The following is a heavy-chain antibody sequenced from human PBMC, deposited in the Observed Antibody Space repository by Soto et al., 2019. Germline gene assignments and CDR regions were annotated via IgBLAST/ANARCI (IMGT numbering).Heavy chain of an antibody. CDR1: GFVFGSYS. CDR2: ISSSSGTT. D-gene: IGHD6-19*01. Sequence: VQLVESGGGLVQPGGSLRLSCAASGFVFGSYSMNWVRQAPGKGLQWVAYISSSSGTTYYGDSLKGRFTISRDNAKSSLELQINGLGAEDTAVYYCARDLYSSGWHEGFVDYWGQGTLVTVSS. CDR3: ARDLYSSGWHEGFVDY. V-gene: IGHV3-48*01. J-gene: IGHJ4*02.